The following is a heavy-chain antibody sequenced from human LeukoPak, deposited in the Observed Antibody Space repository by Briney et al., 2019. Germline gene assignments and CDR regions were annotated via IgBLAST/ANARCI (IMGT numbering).Heavy chain of an antibody. V-gene: IGHV1-8*01. CDR1: GYTFTSYD. D-gene: IGHD6-19*01. Sequence: ASVKVSCKAFGYTFTSYDFNWVRQATGQGLEWMGWMNPKSGNTGYAQKFQGRVTMTRDTSISTAYLELSSLTSDDTAVYYCARDATYSSGWYAGAGGWFDPWGQGTLVTVSS. CDR2: MNPKSGNT. CDR3: ARDATYSSGWYAGAGGWFDP. J-gene: IGHJ5*02.